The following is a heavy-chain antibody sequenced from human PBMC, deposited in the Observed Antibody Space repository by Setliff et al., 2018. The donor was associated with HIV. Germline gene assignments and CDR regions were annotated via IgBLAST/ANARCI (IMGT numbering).Heavy chain of an antibody. V-gene: IGHV3-48*03. CDR1: GFTFSSYE. D-gene: IGHD7-27*01. CDR2: ISYGSRAI. CDR3: ARDRPNWAMDY. J-gene: IGHJ4*02. Sequence: GGSLRLSCAASGFTFSSYEMNWVRQAPGKGLEWVSYISYGSRAIYYADSVKGRFTVSRDDAKNSVYLHMSSLTAEDTAVYYCARDRPNWAMDYWGQGTLVTVSS.